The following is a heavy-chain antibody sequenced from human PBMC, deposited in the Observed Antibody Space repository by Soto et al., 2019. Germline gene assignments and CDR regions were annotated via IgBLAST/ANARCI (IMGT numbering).Heavy chain of an antibody. CDR1: GGSTSGYY. J-gene: IGHJ4*02. CDR3: ARSRGGYFDY. V-gene: IGHV4-59*01. D-gene: IGHD3-22*01. CDR2: IYYSGST. Sequence: SETLSLSCSVCGGSTSGYYWTWIRQPPGKGLEYIGYIYYSGSTNYNPSLKSRVTISVDTSKNQFSLKLSSVTAADTAVYYCARSRGGYFDYWGQGTLVTVS.